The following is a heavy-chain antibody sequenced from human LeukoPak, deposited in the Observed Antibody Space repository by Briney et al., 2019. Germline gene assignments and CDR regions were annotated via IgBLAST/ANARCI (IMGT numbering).Heavy chain of an antibody. V-gene: IGHV1-46*01. D-gene: IGHD4-23*01. CDR3: ARDTVVTTDWYFDL. CDR1: GYTFSSHD. J-gene: IGHJ2*01. Sequence: GASVKVSCKASGYTFSSHDIYWVRQAPGQGLEWMGIINPSGGSTSYAQKFQGRVTMTRDTSTSTVYMELSSLRSEDTAVYYCARDTVVTTDWYFDLWGRGTLVTVSS. CDR2: INPSGGST.